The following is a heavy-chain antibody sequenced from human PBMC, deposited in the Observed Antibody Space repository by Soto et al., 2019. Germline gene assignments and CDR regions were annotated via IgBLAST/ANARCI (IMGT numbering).Heavy chain of an antibody. Sequence: QVQLQESGPGLVKPSQSLSLPCTVPGGSIPSADSSWSWFRQPPGRGREGIGYFFYSGSTHYNPSLKSRFIISLDTSKKQVSLKLSSVTAADTAVYYCASANCGGDCSYRHDRYYFESWGQGTLVTVSS. J-gene: IGHJ4*02. CDR3: ASANCGGDCSYRHDRYYFES. V-gene: IGHV4-30-4*01. CDR2: FFYSGST. D-gene: IGHD2-21*02. CDR1: GGSIPSADSS.